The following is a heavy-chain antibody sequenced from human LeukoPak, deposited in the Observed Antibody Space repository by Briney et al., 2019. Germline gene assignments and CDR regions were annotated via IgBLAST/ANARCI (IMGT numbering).Heavy chain of an antibody. V-gene: IGHV1-18*01. CDR1: DYTFTTYG. Sequence: ASVKVSCKASDYTFTTYGIIWVRQAPGQGLESMGWISGYNRDTYYAQNFQGRITMTTDTSTSTAYMELRNLRYDDTGVYYCARFGAGEGAVAGTVDYWGQGTLVTVSS. J-gene: IGHJ4*02. D-gene: IGHD6-19*01. CDR3: ARFGAGEGAVAGTVDY. CDR2: ISGYNRDT.